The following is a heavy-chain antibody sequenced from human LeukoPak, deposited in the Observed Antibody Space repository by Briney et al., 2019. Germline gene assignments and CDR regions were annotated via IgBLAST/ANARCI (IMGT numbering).Heavy chain of an antibody. V-gene: IGHV3-21*01. Sequence: GGSLRLTCAASGFTFSSYSMNWVRQAPGKGLEWVSSISSSSSYIYYADSVKGRFTISRDNAKNSLYLQMNSLRAEDTAVYYCATLEEYYDILTGYPYFDYWGQGTLVTVSS. CDR3: ATLEEYYDILTGYPYFDY. CDR1: GFTFSSYS. CDR2: ISSSSSYI. D-gene: IGHD3-9*01. J-gene: IGHJ4*02.